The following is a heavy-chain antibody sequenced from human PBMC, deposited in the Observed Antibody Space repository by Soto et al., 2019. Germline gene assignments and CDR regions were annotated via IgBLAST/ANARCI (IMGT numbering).Heavy chain of an antibody. D-gene: IGHD2-15*01. J-gene: IGHJ4*02. CDR1: GFTFSSYA. V-gene: IGHV3-30-3*01. CDR3: ARFKGCSGGSCYPYFDY. Sequence: QVQLVESGGGVVQPGRSLRLSCAASGFTFSSYAMHWVRQAPGKGLEWVAVMSYDGSNKYYADSVKGRFTISRDNSTNTLYLQMNSLRAEDTAVYYCARFKGCSGGSCYPYFDYWGQGTLVTVSS. CDR2: MSYDGSNK.